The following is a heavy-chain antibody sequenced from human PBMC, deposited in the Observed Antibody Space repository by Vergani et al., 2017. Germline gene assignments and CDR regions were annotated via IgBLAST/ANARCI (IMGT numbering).Heavy chain of an antibody. CDR2: IRSKANSYET. J-gene: IGHJ4*02. V-gene: IGHV3-73*01. CDR3: TSPYYYDSSGYYRDFVY. CDR1: GFTFSGSA. Sequence: EVQLVESGGGLVQPGGSLKLSCAASGFTFSGSAMHWVRQASGKGLEWVGRIRSKANSYETAYAASVKGRFTISRDDSKNTAYLQMNSLKTEDTAVYYCTSPYYYDSSGYYRDFVYWGQGTLVTVSS. D-gene: IGHD3-22*01.